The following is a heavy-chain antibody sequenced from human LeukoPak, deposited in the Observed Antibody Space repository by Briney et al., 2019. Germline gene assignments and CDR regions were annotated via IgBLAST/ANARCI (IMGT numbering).Heavy chain of an antibody. CDR3: ARGEVELLTTRTEFDP. CDR2: INAGNGNT. CDR1: GYTFTSYA. J-gene: IGHJ5*02. D-gene: IGHD3-10*01. V-gene: IGHV1-3*01. Sequence: ASVKVSCKASGYTFTSYAMHWVRQAPGQRLEWMGWINAGNGNTKYSQKFQGRVTITRDTSASTAYMELSSLRSEDTAVYYCARGEVELLTTRTEFDPWGQGTLVTVSS.